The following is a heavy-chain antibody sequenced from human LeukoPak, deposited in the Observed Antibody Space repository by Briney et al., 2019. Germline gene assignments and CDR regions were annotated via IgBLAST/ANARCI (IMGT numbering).Heavy chain of an antibody. CDR2: IYPGDSDT. CDR3: ARHYYGSGRHTGGRYWFDP. V-gene: IGHV5-51*01. CDR1: GYSFTSYW. J-gene: IGHJ5*02. D-gene: IGHD3-10*01. Sequence: GESLKISCKGSGYSFTSYWIGWVRQMPGKGLEWMGIIYPGDSDTRYSPSFQGQVTISADKSISTAYLQWSSLKASDTAMYYCARHYYGSGRHTGGRYWFDPWGQGTLVTVSS.